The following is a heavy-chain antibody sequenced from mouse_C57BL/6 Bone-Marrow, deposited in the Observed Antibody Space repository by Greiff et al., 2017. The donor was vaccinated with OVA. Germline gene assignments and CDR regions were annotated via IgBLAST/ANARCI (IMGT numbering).Heavy chain of an antibody. CDR1: GFTFSSYT. CDR3: ARQELRLLDY. V-gene: IGHV5-9*01. D-gene: IGHD3-2*02. J-gene: IGHJ2*01. Sequence: EVQVVESGGGLVKPGGSLKLSCAASGFTFSSYTMSWVRQTPEKRLEWVATISGGGGNTYYPDSVKGRFTISRDNAKNTLYLQMSSLRSEDTALYYCARQELRLLDYWGQGTTLTVSS. CDR2: ISGGGGNT.